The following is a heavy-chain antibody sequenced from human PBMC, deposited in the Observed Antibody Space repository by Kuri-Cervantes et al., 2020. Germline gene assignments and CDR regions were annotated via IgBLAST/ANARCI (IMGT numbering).Heavy chain of an antibody. V-gene: IGHV4-39*01. CDR1: GGSISSSSYY. CDR2: IYYSGST. D-gene: IGHD6-13*01. CDR3: ARHQRQQITNDRFDP. J-gene: IGHJ5*02. Sequence: SETLSLTCAVSGGSISSSSYYWGWIRQPPGKGLEWIGSIYYSGSTYYNPSLKSRVTISVGTSKNQFSLRMSSVTAADTAVYYCARHQRQQITNDRFDPWGQGTLVTVSS.